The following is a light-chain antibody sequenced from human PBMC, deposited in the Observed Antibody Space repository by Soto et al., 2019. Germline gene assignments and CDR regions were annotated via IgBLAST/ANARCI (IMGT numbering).Light chain of an antibody. J-gene: IGKJ4*01. V-gene: IGKV3-15*01. CDR2: GAS. CDR1: QGINRN. CDR3: QQYSTWPVT. Sequence: IVMTQSPGTMSLSXGESVTFAXXASQGINRNLAWYQQKPGQAPRLLISGASTGATGIPARFSGSGSGTEFTLTINSLQSEDSAVYYCQQYSTWPVTFGGGTKVDIK.